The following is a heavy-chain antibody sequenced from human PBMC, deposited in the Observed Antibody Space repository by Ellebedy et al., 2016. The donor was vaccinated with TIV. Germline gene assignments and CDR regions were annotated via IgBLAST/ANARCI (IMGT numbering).Heavy chain of an antibody. D-gene: IGHD1-1*01. CDR3: ATDRAPDGRNWCIDL. Sequence: AASVKVSCKASGGTFSSYAISWVRQAPGQGLEWMGGIIPIFGTAKYAQKFQGSVTITADESTSTAYMELSSLRSEDTAVYYCATDRAPDGRNWCIDLWGRGTLVTVSS. V-gene: IGHV1-69*13. J-gene: IGHJ2*01. CDR2: IIPIFGTA. CDR1: GGTFSSYA.